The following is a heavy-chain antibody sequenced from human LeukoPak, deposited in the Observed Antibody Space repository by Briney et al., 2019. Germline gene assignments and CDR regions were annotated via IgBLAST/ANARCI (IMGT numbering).Heavy chain of an antibody. CDR1: GGSISSYY. D-gene: IGHD3-9*01. CDR2: IYYSGST. J-gene: IGHJ5*02. CDR3: ATLTGYSSESWFDP. Sequence: SETLSLTCTVSGGSISSYYWSWIRQPPGKGLEWIGYIYYSGSTNYNPSLKSRVTISVDTSKNQFSLKLSSVTAADTAVYYCATLTGYSSESWFDPWGQGVLVTVSS. V-gene: IGHV4-59*01.